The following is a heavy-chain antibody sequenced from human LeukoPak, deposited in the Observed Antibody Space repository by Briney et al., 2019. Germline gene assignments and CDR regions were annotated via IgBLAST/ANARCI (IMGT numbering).Heavy chain of an antibody. D-gene: IGHD4-17*01. V-gene: IGHV3-23*01. CDR2: ISPYDGST. CDR3: ATKPKVTVPPLFDY. J-gene: IGHJ4*02. CDR1: GFTFSDYA. Sequence: GGSLRLSCAASGFTFSDYAMRWIRQAPGKGLEWVSSISPYDGSTYYADSVRGRFTISRDDSKNTLYLQMNSLGPDDTAVYYCATKPKVTVPPLFDYWGQGTLVTVSS.